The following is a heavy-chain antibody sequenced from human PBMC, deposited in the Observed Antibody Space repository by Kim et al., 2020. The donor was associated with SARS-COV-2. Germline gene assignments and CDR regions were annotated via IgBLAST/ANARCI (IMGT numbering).Heavy chain of an antibody. CDR3: ARAHLDGGPYYFD. V-gene: IGHV3-49*03. Sequence: GGSLRLSCTASGFMFGDYAMSWFRQTPERGLEWVGFIRRKGLGGTYDYAASVKGRFTIAVDDYKTVPYLQMHGLKTEATDVYFCARAHLDGGPYYFD. D-gene: IGHD4-17*01. CDR1: GFMFGDYA. J-gene: IGHJ4*01. CDR2: IRRKGLGGTY.